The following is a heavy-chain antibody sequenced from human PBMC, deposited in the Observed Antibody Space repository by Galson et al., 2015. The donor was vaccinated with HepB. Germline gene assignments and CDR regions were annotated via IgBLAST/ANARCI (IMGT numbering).Heavy chain of an antibody. CDR3: AKEGAYYYDSSGYSEYFQH. V-gene: IGHV3-30*18. D-gene: IGHD3-22*01. J-gene: IGHJ1*01. Sequence: SLRLSCAASGFTFSSYGMHWVRQAPGKGLEWVAVISYDGSNKYYADSVKGRFTISRDNSKNTLYLQMNSLRAEDTAVYYCAKEGAYYYDSSGYSEYFQHWGQGTLVTVSS. CDR2: ISYDGSNK. CDR1: GFTFSSYG.